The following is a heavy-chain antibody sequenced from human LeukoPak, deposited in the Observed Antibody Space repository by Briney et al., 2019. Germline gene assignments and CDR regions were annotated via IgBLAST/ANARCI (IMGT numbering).Heavy chain of an antibody. D-gene: IGHD3-9*01. CDR3: AKGRVYDILTGYDY. V-gene: IGHV3-30*18. Sequence: QAGGSLRLSCAASGFTFSSYGMHWVRQAPGKGLEWVAVISYDGSNKYYADSVKGRFTISRDNSKNTLYLQMNSLRAEDTAVYYCAKGRVYDILTGYDYWGQGTLVTVSS. CDR1: GFTFSSYG. CDR2: ISYDGSNK. J-gene: IGHJ4*02.